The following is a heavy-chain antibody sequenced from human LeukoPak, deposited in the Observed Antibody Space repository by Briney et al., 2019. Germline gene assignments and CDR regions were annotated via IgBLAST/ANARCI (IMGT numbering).Heavy chain of an antibody. CDR2: IIPIFGTA. V-gene: IGHV1-69*05. CDR1: GGTFSSYA. J-gene: IGHJ6*03. Sequence: GASVKVSCKASGGTFSSYAISWVRQAPGQGLEWMGGIIPIFGTANYAQKFQGRVTITTDGSTSTAYMELSSLRSEDTAVYYCARVTTPPIVVVPAPPDYYYYYMDVWGKGTTVTVSS. D-gene: IGHD2-2*01. CDR3: ARVTTPPIVVVPAPPDYYYYYMDV.